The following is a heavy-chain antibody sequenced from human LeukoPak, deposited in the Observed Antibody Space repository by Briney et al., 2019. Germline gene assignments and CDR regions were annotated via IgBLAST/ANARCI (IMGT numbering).Heavy chain of an antibody. CDR3: ARVAGRSTGIGFDF. D-gene: IGHD2-2*01. J-gene: IGHJ4*02. V-gene: IGHV1-2*02. Sequence: ASVRVSCKTSGYTFTGYYLHWVRQAPGQRPEWMGRIDPDSGGTHYGQKFQGRVTVTRDTSITTVYMELSGLTSDDTAVYYCARVAGRSTGIGFDFWGQGTLVTVSS. CDR2: IDPDSGGT. CDR1: GYTFTGYY.